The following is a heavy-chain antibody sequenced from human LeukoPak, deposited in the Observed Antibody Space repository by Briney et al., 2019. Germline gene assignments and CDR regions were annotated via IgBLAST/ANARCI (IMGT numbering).Heavy chain of an antibody. Sequence: SETLFLTCTVSGGSINTANYYWGWLRQPPGKGLEWIGSIYYSETTYDNPSLKSRVTISIETSKNQFSLRLSSVTASDTAVYYCARQRADYYYYYVDVWGEGTMVAVS. V-gene: IGHV4-39*01. CDR1: GGSINTANYY. CDR2: IYYSETT. J-gene: IGHJ6*03. CDR3: ARQRADYYYYYVDV.